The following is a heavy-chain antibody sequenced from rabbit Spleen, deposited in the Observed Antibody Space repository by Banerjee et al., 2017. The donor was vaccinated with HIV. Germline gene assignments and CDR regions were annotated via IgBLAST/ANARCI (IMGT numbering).Heavy chain of an antibody. V-gene: IGHV1S45*01. Sequence: QEQLVESGGGLVQPEGSLTLTCKASGFSFSNKYVMCWVRQAPGKGLEWIACINSNSGNTVYASWAKGRFTISKSSSTTVTLQMTGLTAADTATYFCARDAGTSFSTYGMDLWGQGTLVTVS. J-gene: IGHJ6*01. D-gene: IGHD8-1*01. CDR3: ARDAGTSFSTYGMDL. CDR1: GFSFSNKYV. CDR2: INSNSGNT.